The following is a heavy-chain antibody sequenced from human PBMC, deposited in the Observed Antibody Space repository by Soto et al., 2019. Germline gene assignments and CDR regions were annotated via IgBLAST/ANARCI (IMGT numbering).Heavy chain of an antibody. D-gene: IGHD1-26*01. Sequence: QVQLVQSGAEVKKPGASVKVSCKASGYTFTSYGISWVRQAPGQGLEWMGWISPNSGGTKYAQRFQGRVTMTRDTSITTVYMELSNLSPDDTAVYYCGKGRSGDVGVFYWGQGTLVTVYS. CDR1: GYTFTSYG. CDR3: GKGRSGDVGVFY. V-gene: IGHV1-2*02. CDR2: ISPNSGGT. J-gene: IGHJ4*02.